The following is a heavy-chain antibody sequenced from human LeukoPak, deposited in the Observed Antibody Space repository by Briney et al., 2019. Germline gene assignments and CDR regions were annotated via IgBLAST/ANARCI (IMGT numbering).Heavy chain of an antibody. CDR3: ARRPAMAGQFDY. V-gene: IGHV4-38-2*01. CDR1: GYSISSGYY. Sequence: SETLSLTCAVSGYSISSGYYWGWIRQPPGKGLEWIGSIYHSGSTYYNPSLKSRVTMSVDTSKNQFSLKLSSVTAADTAVYYCARRPAMAGQFDYWGQGTLVTVSS. CDR2: IYHSGST. D-gene: IGHD5-18*01. J-gene: IGHJ4*02.